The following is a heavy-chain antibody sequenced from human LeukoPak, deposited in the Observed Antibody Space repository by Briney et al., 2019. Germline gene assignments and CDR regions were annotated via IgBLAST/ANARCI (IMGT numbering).Heavy chain of an antibody. D-gene: IGHD3-3*01. J-gene: IGHJ4*02. CDR2: ISSSGGTI. CDR3: ARPAPVLDMGIIPFDF. Sequence: GGSLRLSCAASGFTSSTYSMNWVRQAPGKGLEWVSYISSSGGTIYYADSVKGRFAISRDNAKNSLYLQMNSLRAEDTAVYYCARPAPVLDMGIIPFDFWGQGTLVTVSS. CDR1: GFTSSTYS. V-gene: IGHV3-48*04.